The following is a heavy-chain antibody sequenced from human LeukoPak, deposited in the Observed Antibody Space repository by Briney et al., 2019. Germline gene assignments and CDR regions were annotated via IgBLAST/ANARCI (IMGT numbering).Heavy chain of an antibody. CDR3: ARTIRAPAHFDY. J-gene: IGHJ4*02. D-gene: IGHD5-24*01. Sequence: SETLSLTCTVSGGSISRGGYHWSWIRQQPGKGLEWIGYIYYSGSTYYNPSLKSRVTISVDTSKNQFSLKLSSVTATDTAVYYCARTIRAPAHFDYWGQGTLVTVSS. V-gene: IGHV4-31*03. CDR1: GGSISRGGYH. CDR2: IYYSGST.